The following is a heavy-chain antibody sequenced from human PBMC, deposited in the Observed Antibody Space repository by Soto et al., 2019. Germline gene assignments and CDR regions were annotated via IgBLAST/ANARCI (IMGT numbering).Heavy chain of an antibody. CDR2: ISSSSSTI. J-gene: IGHJ6*02. CDR1: GFTFSSYS. Sequence: EVQLVESGGGLVQPGGSLRLSCAASGFTFSSYSMNWVRQAPGKGLEWVSYISSSSSTIYYADSVKRRFTISRDNAKNSLYLQMNSLRAEDTAVYYCARGGYCSSTSCYDGYYYGMDVWGQGTTVTVSS. D-gene: IGHD2-2*01. V-gene: IGHV3-48*01. CDR3: ARGGYCSSTSCYDGYYYGMDV.